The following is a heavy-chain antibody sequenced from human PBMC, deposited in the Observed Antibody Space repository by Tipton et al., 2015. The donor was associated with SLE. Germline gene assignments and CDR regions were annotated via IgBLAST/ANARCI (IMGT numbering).Heavy chain of an antibody. Sequence: SLRLSCAASGFTFSSYSMNWVRQAPGKGLEWVSYISSSGSTIYYADSVKGRFTISRDNAKNSLYLQMNSLRAEDTAVYYCARGRGSGWYGDYWGQGTLVTVSS. V-gene: IGHV3-48*04. CDR2: ISSSGSTI. D-gene: IGHD6-19*01. CDR1: GFTFSSYS. J-gene: IGHJ4*02. CDR3: ARGRGSGWYGDY.